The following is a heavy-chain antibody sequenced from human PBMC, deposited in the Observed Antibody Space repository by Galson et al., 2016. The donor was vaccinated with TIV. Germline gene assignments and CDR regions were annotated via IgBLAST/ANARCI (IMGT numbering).Heavy chain of an antibody. CDR1: GGPFRSYA. D-gene: IGHD3-16*01. V-gene: IGHV1-69*01. CDR2: IIGVFAAV. CDR3: ARGPQDYHDRLDV. Sequence: VKVSCKGSGGPFRSYAISWVRQAPGQGLEWMGGIIGVFAAVTYAQKFQGRVTITADESTSTVYMEVSSLRSEDSAVYYCARGPQDYHDRLDVWGQGTTVTVSS. J-gene: IGHJ6*02.